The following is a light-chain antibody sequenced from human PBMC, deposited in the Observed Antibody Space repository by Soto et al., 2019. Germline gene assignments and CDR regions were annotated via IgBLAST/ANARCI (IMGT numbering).Light chain of an antibody. CDR1: QSVGTN. CDR3: QQYNNWPET. CDR2: GAS. V-gene: IGKV3-15*01. Sequence: EIEMPQSPATLSLSPGERATLSCRASQSVGTNLAWFQQKPGQAPRLLIFGASTRATGVPARISGSGSGTDFTLTISSLQSEDFAVYYCQQYNNWPETFGQGTEVEIK. J-gene: IGKJ1*01.